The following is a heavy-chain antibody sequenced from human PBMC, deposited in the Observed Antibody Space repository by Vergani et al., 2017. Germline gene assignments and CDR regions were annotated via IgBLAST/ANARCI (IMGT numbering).Heavy chain of an antibody. D-gene: IGHD2-2*01. CDR3: ASDGGYCSSTSCYSSGYVDY. CDR1: GFTFSSYG. J-gene: IGHJ4*02. V-gene: IGHV3-33*01. CDR2: IWYDGSNK. Sequence: QVQLVESGGGVVQPGRSLRLSCAASGFTFSSYGMHWVRQAPGKGLEWVAVIWYDGSNKYYADSVKGRFTISRDNSKNTLYLQMNSLRAEDTAVYYCASDGGYCSSTSCYSSGYVDYWGQGTLVTVSS.